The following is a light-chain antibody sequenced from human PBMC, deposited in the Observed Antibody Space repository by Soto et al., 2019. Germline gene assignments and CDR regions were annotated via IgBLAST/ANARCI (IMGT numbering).Light chain of an antibody. Sequence: EIVWTQSPGTLSLSPGERATLSCRASQSVSSTYLAWYQQKPGQAPGLLLYGASNRASGIPDRFAGSGSGTDFTLTISRLEPEDFAVYYCQQYGSSPITFGQGTRLEIK. CDR2: GAS. CDR3: QQYGSSPIT. CDR1: QSVSSTY. J-gene: IGKJ5*01. V-gene: IGKV3-20*01.